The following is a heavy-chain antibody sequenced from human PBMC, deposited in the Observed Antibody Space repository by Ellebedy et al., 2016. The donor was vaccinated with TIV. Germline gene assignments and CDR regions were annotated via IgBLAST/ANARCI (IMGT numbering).Heavy chain of an antibody. V-gene: IGHV3-7*01. CDR1: GFTFKNYD. CDR2: IKQDGSEK. CDR3: VPRDY. Sequence: GESLKISCAASGFTFKNYDMTWVRQAPGKGLEWVANIKQDGSEKYYVDSVKGRFTISRDNAKNSLYLQMNSLRAEDTAVYYCVPRDYWGQGTLVTVSS. J-gene: IGHJ4*02.